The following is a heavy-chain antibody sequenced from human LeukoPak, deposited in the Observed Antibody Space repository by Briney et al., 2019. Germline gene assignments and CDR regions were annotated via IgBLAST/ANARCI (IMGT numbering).Heavy chain of an antibody. D-gene: IGHD5-18*01. J-gene: IGHJ4*02. V-gene: IGHV4-59*01. CDR2: IYYTGAT. Sequence: SSETLSLTCTVSGGPISTYYWSWIRLPSGKGLERIGYIYYTGATYYNPSLKSRVTISLDTSKNHFSLKLSSVTAADAAVYYCARAGYSYGTGYYFDYWGQGALVTVSS. CDR3: ARAGYSYGTGYYFDY. CDR1: GGPISTYY.